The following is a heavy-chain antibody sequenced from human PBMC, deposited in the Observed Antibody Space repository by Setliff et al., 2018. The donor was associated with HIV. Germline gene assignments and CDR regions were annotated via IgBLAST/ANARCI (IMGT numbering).Heavy chain of an antibody. Sequence: PSETLSLTCTVSGGSIRSSSYFWGWIRQLPGKGLEWIGSIHYSGSTYYNPSLKSRVTISVDTSKNPFSLKLSSVTAADTAVYYCARERIAVAGPRVAFDIWGQGTMVTVSS. D-gene: IGHD6-19*01. V-gene: IGHV4-39*07. CDR3: ARERIAVAGPRVAFDI. CDR2: IHYSGST. CDR1: GGSIRSSSYF. J-gene: IGHJ3*02.